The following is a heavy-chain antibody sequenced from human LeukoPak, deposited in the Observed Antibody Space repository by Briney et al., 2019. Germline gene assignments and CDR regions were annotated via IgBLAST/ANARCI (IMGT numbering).Heavy chain of an antibody. V-gene: IGHV7-4-1*02. CDR3: ARDSPVLRPYPPSRWFDP. D-gene: IGHD3-10*01. Sequence: GASVKVSCKASGYTFTEYGMSWVRQAPGQALEWMGWINTNTGNPTYAQGFTGRFVFSLDTSVSTAYLQISSLKAEDTAVYYCARDSPVLRPYPPSRWFDPWGQGTLVTVSS. J-gene: IGHJ5*02. CDR1: GYTFTEYG. CDR2: INTNTGNP.